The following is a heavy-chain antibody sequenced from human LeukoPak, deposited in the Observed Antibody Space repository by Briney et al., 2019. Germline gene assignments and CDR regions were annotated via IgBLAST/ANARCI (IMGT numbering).Heavy chain of an antibody. V-gene: IGHV1-46*01. CDR1: GYTFTSHY. J-gene: IGHJ4*02. D-gene: IGHD3-22*01. CDR2: INPSGGST. CDR3: ARDSYYDSSGSVDC. Sequence: ASVKVSCKASGYTFTSHYMHWVRQAPGQGLEWMGRINPSGGSTTYAQRFQGRVSMTRDTSTSTVYMELSSLRSEDTAVYFCARDSYYDSSGSVDCWGQGTLVPVSS.